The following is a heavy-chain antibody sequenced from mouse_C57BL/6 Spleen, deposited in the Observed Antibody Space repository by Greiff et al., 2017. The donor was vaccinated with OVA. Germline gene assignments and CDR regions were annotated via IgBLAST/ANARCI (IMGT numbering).Heavy chain of an antibody. CDR2: IDPETGGT. CDR3: TRRGGLAMDY. CDR1: GYTFTDYE. D-gene: IGHD3-3*01. V-gene: IGHV1-15*01. Sequence: QVQLKQSGAELVRPGASVPLSCKASGYTFTDYEMHWVKQTPVPGLEWIGAIDPETGGTAYNQKFKGKAILTADKSSSTAYMELRSLTSEDSAVYYCTRRGGLAMDYWGQGTSVTVSS. J-gene: IGHJ4*01.